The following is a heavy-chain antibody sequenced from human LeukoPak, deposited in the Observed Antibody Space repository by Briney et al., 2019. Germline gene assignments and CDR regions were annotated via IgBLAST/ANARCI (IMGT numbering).Heavy chain of an antibody. CDR3: ARRDIGDY. D-gene: IGHD2-15*01. CDR2: IKRDGSEK. J-gene: IGHJ4*02. V-gene: IGHV3-7*03. CDR1: GFMFSRYW. Sequence: GGSLRLSCAASGFMFSRYWMTWVRQAPGKGLEWVANIKRDGSEKYYVDSVKGRFTISRDNAKNSVYLQMNSLRAEDTAMYYCARRDIGDYWGQGTLVTVSS.